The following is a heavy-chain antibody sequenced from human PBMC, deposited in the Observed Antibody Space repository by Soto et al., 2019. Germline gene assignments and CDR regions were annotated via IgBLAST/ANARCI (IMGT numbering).Heavy chain of an antibody. CDR2: ITTYNGHT. Sequence: QVQLVQSGAGVKKPGASVKVSCKASGYTFTNYGISWVRQAPGQGLEWVGWITTYNGHTDYAQKFQGRVTMTTDTSTNTVYMELRSLRSDDTAVYYCARRLSGGYADFDYWGQGTLVTVSS. J-gene: IGHJ4*02. CDR1: GYTFTNYG. CDR3: ARRLSGGYADFDY. D-gene: IGHD6-19*01. V-gene: IGHV1-18*01.